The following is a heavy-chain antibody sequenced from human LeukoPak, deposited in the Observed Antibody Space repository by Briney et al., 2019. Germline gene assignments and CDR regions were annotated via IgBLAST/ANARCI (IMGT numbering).Heavy chain of an antibody. D-gene: IGHD2-2*01. Sequence: GGSLRLSCAASGFTFSRHTINWVRQAPGKGLEWVSSISSSSTYIYYADSVKGRFTISRDNAKKSLYLQMNSLRAEDTAVYYCARRYGSSASCLFDYWGQGTLVTVSS. CDR1: GFTFSRHT. CDR3: ARRYGSSASCLFDY. V-gene: IGHV3-21*01. CDR2: ISSSSTYI. J-gene: IGHJ4*02.